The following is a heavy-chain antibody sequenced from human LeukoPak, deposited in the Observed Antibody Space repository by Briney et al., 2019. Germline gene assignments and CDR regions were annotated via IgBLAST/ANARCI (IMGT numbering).Heavy chain of an antibody. CDR3: ARGGYYYGSGSFYWYLDL. D-gene: IGHD3-10*01. V-gene: IGHV3-23*01. J-gene: IGHJ2*01. Sequence: GGSLRLSCAASGFTFSSYAMSWVRQAPGKGLEWVSAISGSGGSTYYADSVKGRFTISRDNAKNTLYLQMNSLRAEDTAVYYCARGGYYYGSGSFYWYLDLWGRGTLVTVSS. CDR2: ISGSGGST. CDR1: GFTFSSYA.